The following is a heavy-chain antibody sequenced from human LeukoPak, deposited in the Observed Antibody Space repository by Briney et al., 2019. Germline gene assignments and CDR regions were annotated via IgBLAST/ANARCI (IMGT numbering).Heavy chain of an antibody. CDR3: TTAPCSTGSCDPDDAFDV. D-gene: IGHD2-2*01. J-gene: IGHJ3*01. CDR1: GFMRHYPW. V-gene: IGHV3-15*01. Sequence: GGSLRLPCAAPGFMRHYPWGTRGRPAPPTGLEGVGRIKGNSDGGTADYATAVKGRFTISREDSKNMVFLQMTSLKIEDTGAYHCTTAPCSTGSCDPDDAFDVWGLGTMVTVSS. CDR2: IKGNSDGGTA.